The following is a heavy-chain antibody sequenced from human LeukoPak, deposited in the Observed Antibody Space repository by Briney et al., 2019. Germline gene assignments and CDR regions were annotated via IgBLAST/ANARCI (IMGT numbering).Heavy chain of an antibody. V-gene: IGHV4-59*08. J-gene: IGHJ5*02. D-gene: IGHD3-10*01. CDR1: GGSISSYY. Sequence: SETLSLTCTVSGGSISSYYWSWIRQPPGKGLEGIGYIYYSGSTNYNPSLKSRVTISVDTSKNQFSLKLSSVTAADTAVYYCARYYYGSGYNWFDPWGQGTLVTVSS. CDR3: ARYYYGSGYNWFDP. CDR2: IYYSGST.